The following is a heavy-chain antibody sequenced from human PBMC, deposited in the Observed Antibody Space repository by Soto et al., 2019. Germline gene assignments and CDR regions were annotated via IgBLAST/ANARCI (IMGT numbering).Heavy chain of an antibody. Sequence: EVQLLDSGGGLVQPGGSLRLSCNASGFTFSSSVMSWVRQAPGKGLEWVSAISGSGVNTYYADSVKGRFTISRDNSRKTIYLQKTSLRGDDTAVYYCAKYLAVAATAHLEYWGQGTPLTVSS. J-gene: IGHJ4*02. D-gene: IGHD6-19*01. CDR1: GFTFSSSV. V-gene: IGHV3-23*01. CDR2: ISGSGVNT. CDR3: AKYLAVAATAHLEY.